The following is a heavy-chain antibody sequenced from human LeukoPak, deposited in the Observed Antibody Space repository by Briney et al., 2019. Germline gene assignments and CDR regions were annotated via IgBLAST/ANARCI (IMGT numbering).Heavy chain of an antibody. CDR1: GGSISSYY. CDR3: ARHLNTGYNYRAVDY. Sequence: PSETLSLTCTVSGGSISSYYWSWIRQPPGKGLEWIGYIYYSGSTNYNPSLKSRITISVDTSKNQFSLKLSSVTAADTAVYYCARHLNTGYNYRAVDYWGQGTLVTVSS. J-gene: IGHJ4*02. D-gene: IGHD5-24*01. V-gene: IGHV4-59*08. CDR2: IYYSGST.